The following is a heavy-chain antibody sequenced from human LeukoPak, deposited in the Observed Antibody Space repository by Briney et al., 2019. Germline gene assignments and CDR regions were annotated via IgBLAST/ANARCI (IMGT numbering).Heavy chain of an antibody. V-gene: IGHV1-2*02. J-gene: IGHJ5*02. CDR1: GHTFTGYY. Sequence: GASVKVSCKASGHTFTGYYMHWVRQAPGQGLEWMGWINPNSGGTNYAQKFQGRVTMTRDTSISTAYMELSRLRSDDTAVYYCARGRASSWYNWFDPWGQGTLVTVSS. CDR3: ARGRASSWYNWFDP. D-gene: IGHD6-13*01. CDR2: INPNSGGT.